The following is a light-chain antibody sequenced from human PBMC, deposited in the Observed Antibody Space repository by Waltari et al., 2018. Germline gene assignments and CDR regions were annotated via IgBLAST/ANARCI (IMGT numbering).Light chain of an antibody. Sequence: SYVLTPPPSVSVAPGQTATLTCGGNNIGGKTVHWYQQKPGQAPVLVVYDDYYRPSGIPERFSGSNSGNTAALTISWVEAGDEADYYCQVWDSSSDRPVFGGGTKVFVL. CDR3: QVWDSSSDRPV. CDR1: NIGGKT. V-gene: IGLV3-21*02. CDR2: DDY. J-gene: IGLJ3*02.